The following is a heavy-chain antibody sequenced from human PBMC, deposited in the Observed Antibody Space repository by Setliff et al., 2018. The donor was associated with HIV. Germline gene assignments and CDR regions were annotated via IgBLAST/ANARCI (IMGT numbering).Heavy chain of an antibody. CDR3: ARDWAAPYYYGMDV. CDR1: GDSVTSDSYY. CDR2: IYFSGST. Sequence: PSETLSLTCTVSGDSVTSDSYYWNWIRQPAGETLEWIGRIYFSGSTNYNPSLKSRVTISIDTSKNQLSLKLSSVTAADTAVYYCARDWAAPYYYGMDVWGQGTTVTVSS. D-gene: IGHD3-16*01. V-gene: IGHV4-61*02. J-gene: IGHJ6*02.